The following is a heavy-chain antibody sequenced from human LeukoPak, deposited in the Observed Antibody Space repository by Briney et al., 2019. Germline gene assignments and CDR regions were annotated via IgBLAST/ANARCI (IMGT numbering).Heavy chain of an antibody. V-gene: IGHV4-34*01. Sequence: SETLSLTCAVYGGSFSGYYWSWIRQPPGKGLEWIGEINHSGSTNYNPSLKSRVTISVDTSKNQFSLKLSSVTAADTAVYYCARVVPSGGSGSYFSPRSRYFDYWGQGTLVTVSS. CDR3: ARVVPSGGSGSYFSPRSRYFDY. D-gene: IGHD3-10*01. CDR2: INHSGST. J-gene: IGHJ4*02. CDR1: GGSFSGYY.